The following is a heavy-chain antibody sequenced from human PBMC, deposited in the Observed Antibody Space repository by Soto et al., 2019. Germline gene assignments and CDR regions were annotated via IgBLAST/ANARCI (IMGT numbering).Heavy chain of an antibody. D-gene: IGHD3-10*01. CDR1: GFTISGRS. V-gene: IGHV3-74*01. J-gene: IGHJ6*04. CDR2: IDNAGTDS. CDR3: ARGWFGPDV. Sequence: ELQLVESGGGLVQLGGSLRLSCAASGFTISGRSMHWVRQAPGKGLVWVSGIDNAGTDSTYADSVKGRFTSSRDNAKNTLYLQMNSLRVEDTAVYYCARGWFGPDVWGKGTTVTVSS.